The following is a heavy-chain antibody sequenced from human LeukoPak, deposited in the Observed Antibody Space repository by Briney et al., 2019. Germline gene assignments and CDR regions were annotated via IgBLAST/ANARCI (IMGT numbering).Heavy chain of an antibody. Sequence: ASVKVSCKASGYTFTGYYMHWVRQAPGQGLEWMGRINPNSGGTNYAQKFQGRVTMTGDTSISTAYMELRSLRSDDTAVYYCATFGGLGAGPDYYYGMDVWGQGTTVTVSS. V-gene: IGHV1-2*06. J-gene: IGHJ6*02. CDR1: GYTFTGYY. CDR3: ATFGGLGAGPDYYYGMDV. CDR2: INPNSGGT. D-gene: IGHD3-16*01.